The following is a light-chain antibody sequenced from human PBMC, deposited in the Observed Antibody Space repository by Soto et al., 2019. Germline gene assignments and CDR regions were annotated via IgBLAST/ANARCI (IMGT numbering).Light chain of an antibody. CDR2: GVS. CDR3: QEYGSPSRA. Sequence: EIVLTQSPGTLSLSPGERATLSCRASQSVSSGYLAWYQQKPGQAPRLLIYGVSTRATGIADRFSGSGSGTDFTLTISRLEPEDFAVYYCQEYGSPSRAFGQGTKVDIK. J-gene: IGKJ2*01. CDR1: QSVSSGY. V-gene: IGKV3-20*01.